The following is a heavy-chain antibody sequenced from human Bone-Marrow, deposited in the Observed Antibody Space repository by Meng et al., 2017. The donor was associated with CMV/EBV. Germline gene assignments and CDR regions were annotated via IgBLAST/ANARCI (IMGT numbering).Heavy chain of an antibody. D-gene: IGHD2-2*01. J-gene: IGHJ3*02. CDR2: ISSSSSYI. CDR3: AGYCSSTSCHWYAFDI. CDR1: GFTFSSYS. Sequence: GGSLRLSCAASGFTFSSYSMNWVRQAPGKGLEWVSSISSSSSYIYYADSVKGRFTISRDNAKNSLYLQMNSLRAEDTAVYYCAGYCSSTSCHWYAFDIWGQGTMVTVSS. V-gene: IGHV3-21*01.